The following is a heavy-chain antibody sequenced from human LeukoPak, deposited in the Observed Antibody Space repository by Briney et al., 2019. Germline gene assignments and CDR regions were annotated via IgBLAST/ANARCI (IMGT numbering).Heavy chain of an antibody. CDR2: ISSSSSYI. CDR1: GFTFSSYS. Sequence: PGGSLRLSCAASGFTFSSYSMNWVRQAPGKGLEWVSSISSSSSYIYYADSVKGRFTISRDNAKNSLYLQMNSLRAEDTAVYYCARSAPFYGDAYAEYFQHWGQGTLVTVSS. D-gene: IGHD4-17*01. J-gene: IGHJ1*01. CDR3: ARSAPFYGDAYAEYFQH. V-gene: IGHV3-21*01.